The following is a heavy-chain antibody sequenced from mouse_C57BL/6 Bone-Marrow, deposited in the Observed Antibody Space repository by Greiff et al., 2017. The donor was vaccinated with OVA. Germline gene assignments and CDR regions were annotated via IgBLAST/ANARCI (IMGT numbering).Heavy chain of an antibody. CDR1: GYAFSSSW. J-gene: IGHJ1*03. CDR3: AREGIYDGYYRYFDV. D-gene: IGHD2-3*01. V-gene: IGHV1-82*01. CDR2: IYPGDGDT. Sequence: VQLQQSGPELVKPGASVKISCKASGYAFSSSWMNWVKQRPGKGLEWIGRIYPGDGDTNYNGKFKGKATLTADKSSSTAYMQLSSLTSEYSAVYFCAREGIYDGYYRYFDVWGTGTTVTVSS.